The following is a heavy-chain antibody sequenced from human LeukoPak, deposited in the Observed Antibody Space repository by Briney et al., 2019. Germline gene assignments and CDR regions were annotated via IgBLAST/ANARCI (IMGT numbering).Heavy chain of an antibody. J-gene: IGHJ4*02. Sequence: ASVKVSCKASGYTFTGYYMHWVRQAPGQGLEWMGWINPNSGGTNYAQKFLGRVTMTRDTSISTAYMELSRLRSDDTAVYYCARDRGYYDSSGYYYGGDFDYWGQGTLVTVSS. CDR3: ARDRGYYDSSGYYYGGDFDY. D-gene: IGHD3-22*01. CDR1: GYTFTGYY. CDR2: INPNSGGT. V-gene: IGHV1-2*02.